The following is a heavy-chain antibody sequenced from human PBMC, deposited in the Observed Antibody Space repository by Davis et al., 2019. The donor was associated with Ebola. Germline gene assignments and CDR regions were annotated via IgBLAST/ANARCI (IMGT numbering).Heavy chain of an antibody. D-gene: IGHD4-17*01. CDR2: IYYSGTT. Sequence: SETLSLTCTVSGGSISNYYWSWIRQPPGKGLEWIGYIYYSGTTNYNPSLKSRVTISVDTSKNQFSLKLSSVTAADTAVYYCARGNYGDYIVLYYYNMDVWGQGTTVTVSS. J-gene: IGHJ6*02. CDR3: ARGNYGDYIVLYYYNMDV. CDR1: GGSISNYY. V-gene: IGHV4-59*01.